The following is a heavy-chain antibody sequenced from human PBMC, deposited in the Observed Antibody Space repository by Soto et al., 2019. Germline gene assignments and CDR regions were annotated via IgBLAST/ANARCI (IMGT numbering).Heavy chain of an antibody. CDR2: ISYDGSNK. CDR1: GFTFSSYA. D-gene: IGHD4-4*01. Sequence: QPGGSLRLSCAASGFTFSSYAMHWVRQAPGKGLEWVAVISYDGSNKYYADSVKGRFTISRDNSKNTLYLQMNSLRAEDTAVYYCARDTTAYYYYGMDVWGQGTTVTVSS. J-gene: IGHJ6*02. CDR3: ARDTTAYYYYGMDV. V-gene: IGHV3-30-3*01.